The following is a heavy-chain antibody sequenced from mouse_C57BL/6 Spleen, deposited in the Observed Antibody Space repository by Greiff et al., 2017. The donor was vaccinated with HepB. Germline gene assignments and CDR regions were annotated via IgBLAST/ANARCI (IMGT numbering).Heavy chain of an antibody. Sequence: QVQLKQPGAELVMPGASVKLSCKASGYTFTSYWMHWVKQRPGQGLEWIGEIDPSDSYTNYNQKFKGKSTLTVDKSSSTAYMQLSSLTSEDSAVYYCARRDGGYYAMDYWGQGTSVTVSS. J-gene: IGHJ4*01. V-gene: IGHV1-69*01. CDR2: IDPSDSYT. CDR3: ARRDGGYYAMDY. CDR1: GYTFTSYW.